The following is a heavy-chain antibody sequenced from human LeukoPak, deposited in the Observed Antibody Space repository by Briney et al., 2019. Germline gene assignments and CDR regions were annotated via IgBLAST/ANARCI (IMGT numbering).Heavy chain of an antibody. CDR1: GYSFTTYW. D-gene: IGHD5-12*01. V-gene: IGHV5-10-1*01. Sequence: PGESLRISCKGSGYSFTTYWITWVRQMPGKALEWMGRIDPSDSYTNYSPSFQGHFTISADKSISTAYLQWSSLKASDSGIYYCVRMGVGYSYAEYWGQGTLVTVPS. J-gene: IGHJ4*02. CDR2: IDPSDSYT. CDR3: VRMGVGYSYAEY.